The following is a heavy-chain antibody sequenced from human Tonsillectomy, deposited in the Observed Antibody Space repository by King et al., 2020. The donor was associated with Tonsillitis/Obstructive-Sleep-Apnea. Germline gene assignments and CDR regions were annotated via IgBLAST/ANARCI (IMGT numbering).Heavy chain of an antibody. J-gene: IGHJ4*02. CDR1: GFTFSSYA. Sequence: VQLVESGGGLVQPGGSLRLSCAASGFTFSSYAMSWVRQAPGKGLEWVSAISGSGGSTYYADSVKGRFTISRDNSKNTLHLQMNSLRAEDTAVYYCAKDRNDYGDYVTTPDYWGQGTLVTVSS. D-gene: IGHD4-17*01. CDR3: AKDRNDYGDYVTTPDY. V-gene: IGHV3-23*04. CDR2: ISGSGGST.